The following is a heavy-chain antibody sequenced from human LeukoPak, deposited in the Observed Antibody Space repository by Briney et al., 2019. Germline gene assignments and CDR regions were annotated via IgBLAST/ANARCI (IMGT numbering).Heavy chain of an antibody. CDR1: GGSISSSSYY. CDR2: IYHSGST. D-gene: IGHD6-19*01. J-gene: IGHJ4*02. V-gene: IGHV4-39*07. CDR3: ARWGAVAGFDY. Sequence: SETLSLTCTVSGGSISSSSYYWGWIRQPPGKGLEWIGGIYHSGSTYYNPSLKSRVTISVDTSKNQFSLKLSSVTAADTAVYYCARWGAVAGFDYWGQGTLVTVSS.